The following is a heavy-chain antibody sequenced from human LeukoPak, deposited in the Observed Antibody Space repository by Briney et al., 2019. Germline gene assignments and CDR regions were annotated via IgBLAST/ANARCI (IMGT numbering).Heavy chain of an antibody. J-gene: IGHJ4*02. V-gene: IGHV1-69*13. CDR3: AREADYDSSGYFPFDY. CDR1: GGTFSSYA. Sequence: ASVKVSCKASGGTFSSYAISWVRQAPGQGLEWMGGIIPIFGTANYAQKFQGRVTITADESTSTAYMELSSLRSEDTAVYYCAREADYDSSGYFPFDYWGQGTLVTVSS. D-gene: IGHD3-22*01. CDR2: IIPIFGTA.